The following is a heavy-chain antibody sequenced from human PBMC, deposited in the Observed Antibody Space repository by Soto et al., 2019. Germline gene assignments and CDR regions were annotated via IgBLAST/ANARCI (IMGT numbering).Heavy chain of an antibody. Sequence: GGSLRLSCAASGFTFSSYAMSWVRQAPGKGLEWVSAISGSGGSTYYADSVKGRFTISRDNSKNTLYLQMNSLRAEDTAVYYCAKDYVRQDIVVVVAATALDYWGQGTLVTVSS. CDR3: AKDYVRQDIVVVVAATALDY. D-gene: IGHD2-15*01. J-gene: IGHJ4*02. V-gene: IGHV3-23*01. CDR2: ISGSGGST. CDR1: GFTFSSYA.